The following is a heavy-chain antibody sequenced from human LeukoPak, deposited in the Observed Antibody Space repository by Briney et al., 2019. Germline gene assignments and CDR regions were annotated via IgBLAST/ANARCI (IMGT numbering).Heavy chain of an antibody. CDR2: IKSKTDGGTT. CDR3: TTDRYSLRAFDI. CDR1: GFTFSNAW. J-gene: IGHJ3*02. V-gene: IGHV3-15*01. D-gene: IGHD5-18*01. Sequence: GGSLRLSCAASGFTFSNAWMSWVRQAPGKGLEWVGRIKSKTDGGTTDYAAPVKGRFTISRDDSKNTLYLQVNSLKTEDTAVYYCTTDRYSLRAFDIWGQGTMVTVSS.